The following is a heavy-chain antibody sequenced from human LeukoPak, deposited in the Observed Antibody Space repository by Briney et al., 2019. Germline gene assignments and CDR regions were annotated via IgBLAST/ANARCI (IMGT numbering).Heavy chain of an antibody. CDR1: GFTFSNYG. D-gene: IGHD3-10*01. J-gene: IGHJ4*02. Sequence: GGSLRLSCAASGFTFSNYGMSWVRQAPGMGLEWVSAISGSSSSTYYEDSVKGRFTISRDNSKNTLYLQMNSLRAEDTAVYYCAKAAGFMVRGVISDYWGQGTLVTVSS. CDR3: AKAAGFMVRGVISDY. V-gene: IGHV3-23*01. CDR2: ISGSSSST.